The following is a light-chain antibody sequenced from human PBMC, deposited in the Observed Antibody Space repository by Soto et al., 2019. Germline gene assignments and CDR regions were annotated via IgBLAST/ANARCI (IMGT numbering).Light chain of an antibody. CDR3: SSYAGSTTYVV. J-gene: IGLJ2*01. CDR2: EVS. V-gene: IGLV2-23*02. Sequence: QSALTQPASVSGSPGQSITISCTGTSSDVGSYDLVSWYQHHPGKAPKVMIYEVSKRPSGLSNRFSASKSSNTASLTISGLQAEDEADYYCSSYAGSTTYVVFGGGTKLTVL. CDR1: SSDVGSYDL.